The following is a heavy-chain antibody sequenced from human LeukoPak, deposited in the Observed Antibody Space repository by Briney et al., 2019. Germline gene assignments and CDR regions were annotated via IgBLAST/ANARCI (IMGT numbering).Heavy chain of an antibody. CDR1: GGSISSSDYY. J-gene: IGHJ5*02. D-gene: IGHD1-20*01. CDR3: ATLTGTGGSWFDP. CDR2: IYYSGST. Sequence: SETLSLTCSVSGGSISSSDYYWSWIRQPPGKGLEWIGYIYYSGSTNYNPSLKSRVTISVDTSKNQFSLKLSSVTAADTAVYYCATLTGTGGSWFDPWGQGTLVTVSS. V-gene: IGHV4-61*05.